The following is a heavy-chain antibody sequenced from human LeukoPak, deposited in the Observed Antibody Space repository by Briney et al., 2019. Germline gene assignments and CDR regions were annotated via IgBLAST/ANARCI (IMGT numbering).Heavy chain of an antibody. CDR3: AKDGGEYFQH. CDR2: ISSSSSYI. J-gene: IGHJ1*01. CDR1: GFTFSSYS. Sequence: GGSLRLSCAASGFTFSSYSMNWVRQAPGKGLEWVSSISSSSSYIYYADSVKSRFTISRDNSKNTLYLQMNSLRVEDTAMYYCAKDGGEYFQHWGQGTLVTVSS. V-gene: IGHV3-21*01. D-gene: IGHD3-16*01.